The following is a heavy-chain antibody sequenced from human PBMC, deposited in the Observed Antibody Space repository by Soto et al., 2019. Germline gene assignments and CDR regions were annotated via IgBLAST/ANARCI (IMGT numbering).Heavy chain of an antibody. CDR3: ARDLVVTIFGVDRGLPENDY. CDR2: ISSSSSTI. V-gene: IGHV3-48*01. D-gene: IGHD3-3*01. Sequence: EVQLVESGGGLVQPGGSLRLSCAASGFTFSSYSMNWVRQAPGKGLEWVSYISSSSSTIYYEDSVKGRFTISRDNAKNSLYLQMNSLRAEDTAVYYCARDLVVTIFGVDRGLPENDYWGQGTLVTVSS. J-gene: IGHJ4*02. CDR1: GFTFSSYS.